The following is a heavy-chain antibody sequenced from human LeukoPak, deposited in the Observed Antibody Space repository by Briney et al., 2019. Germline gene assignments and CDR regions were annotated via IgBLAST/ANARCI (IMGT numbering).Heavy chain of an antibody. Sequence: GGSLRLSCAASGFTFTAYAMNWVRQAPGRGREWVSAIYGSSGRTYYVDSVRGRFTISRDNSQNTLYLQMNNLRVEDTALYYCAKDQGSYSSSWFSDRWGQGTLVTVSS. CDR2: IYGSSGRT. CDR1: GFTFTAYA. J-gene: IGHJ4*02. CDR3: AKDQGSYSSSWFSDR. V-gene: IGHV3-23*01. D-gene: IGHD6-13*01.